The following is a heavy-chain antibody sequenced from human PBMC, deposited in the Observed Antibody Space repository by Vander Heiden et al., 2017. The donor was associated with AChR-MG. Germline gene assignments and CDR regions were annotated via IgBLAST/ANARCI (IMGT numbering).Heavy chain of an antibody. V-gene: IGHV2-5*02. D-gene: IGHD3-22*01. CDR1: GFPLSTSGVG. CDR2: IYWDDDK. J-gene: IGHJ4*02. CDR3: AHSWWLLLFDY. Sequence: QITLKESGTTLVKPTQTLTLTFTFSGFPLSTSGVGVGWIRQPPGKALEWLALIYWDDDKRYSPSLKSRLTITKDTSKNQVVLTMTNMDPVDTATYYCAHSWWLLLFDYWGQGTLVTVSS.